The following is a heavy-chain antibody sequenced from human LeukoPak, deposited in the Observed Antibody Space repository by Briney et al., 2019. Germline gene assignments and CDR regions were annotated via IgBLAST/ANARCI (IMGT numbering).Heavy chain of an antibody. CDR2: ISGSGGST. V-gene: IGHV3-23*01. J-gene: IGHJ4*02. CDR3: AKDGIEYQLLFPDY. D-gene: IGHD2-2*01. Sequence: GGSLRLSCAASGFTFSSYAISWVRQAPGKGLEWVSAISGSGGSTYYADSVKGRFTISRDNSKNTLYLQMNSLRAEDTAVYYCAKDGIEYQLLFPDYWGQGTLVTVSS. CDR1: GFTFSSYA.